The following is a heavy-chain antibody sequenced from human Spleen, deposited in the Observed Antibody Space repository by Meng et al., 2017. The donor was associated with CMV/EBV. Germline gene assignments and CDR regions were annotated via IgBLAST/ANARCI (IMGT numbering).Heavy chain of an antibody. CDR2: VNSDGTST. CDR3: ARALDIVLVPATIRVWLDYYYYGLDV. V-gene: IGHV3-74*01. Sequence: GGSLRLSCAASGFSFSSYWMHWVRQAPGKGLVWVSRVNSDGTSTSYADSVKGRFTITRDNSKNTLYLHMNSLRAEDTAVYYCARALDIVLVPATIRVWLDYYYYGLDVWGQGTTVTVSS. J-gene: IGHJ6*01. D-gene: IGHD2-2*02. CDR1: GFSFSSYW.